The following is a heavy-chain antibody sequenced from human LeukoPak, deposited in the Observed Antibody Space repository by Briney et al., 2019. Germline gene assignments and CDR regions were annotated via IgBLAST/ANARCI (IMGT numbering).Heavy chain of an antibody. CDR1: GGSISSNY. Sequence: SETLSLTCTVSGGSISSNYWSWIRQPAGKGLEWIGRIYTSGSTNYSPSLKSRVTLSVDTSRNQFSLRLSSVTAADTAVYYCARDGRGYASSWYFGLWGQGTLVTVSS. J-gene: IGHJ4*02. V-gene: IGHV4-4*07. D-gene: IGHD6-13*01. CDR3: ARDGRGYASSWYFGL. CDR2: IYTSGST.